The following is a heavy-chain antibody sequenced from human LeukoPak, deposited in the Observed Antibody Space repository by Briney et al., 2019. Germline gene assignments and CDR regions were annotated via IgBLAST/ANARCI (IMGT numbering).Heavy chain of an antibody. CDR3: AGFFYDTSGDAFDI. CDR2: FIPIYGSP. D-gene: IGHD3-22*01. J-gene: IGHJ3*02. Sequence: ASVKVSCKASVPTFTSYAINWVRQAPGQGLEWMGRFIPIYGSPTYAQNFQGRVTYTTEAPTYTAYMELTNLKSDDTAVYFCAGFFYDTSGDAFDIWGQGTMVTVSS. V-gene: IGHV1-69*05. CDR1: VPTFTSYA.